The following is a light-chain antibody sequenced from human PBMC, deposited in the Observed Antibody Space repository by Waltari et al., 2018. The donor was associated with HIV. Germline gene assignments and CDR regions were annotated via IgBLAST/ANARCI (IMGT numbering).Light chain of an antibody. CDR3: QSADSSGSYV. CDR1: ALPKTY. V-gene: IGLV3-25*03. Sequence: YELTQPPSVSVSPGQTARITCSGDALPKTYVYWYQQRPGQAPVLVIYKDSERPSGIPERFSGSSSGTTVTLTISGVQAEDEADYYCQSADSSGSYVFGTGTTVTVL. J-gene: IGLJ1*01. CDR2: KDS.